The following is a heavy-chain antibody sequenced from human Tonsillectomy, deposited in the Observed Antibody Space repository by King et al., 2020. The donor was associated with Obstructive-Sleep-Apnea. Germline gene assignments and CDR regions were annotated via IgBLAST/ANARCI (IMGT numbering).Heavy chain of an antibody. Sequence: VQLVQSGGGLVKPGGSLRLSCAASGLIVSIKYMSWVGQAPGEGLEWVLVIYSGGATYYSDSVKGRVTISRDNSKNTLQLQMNSLRAEDTAVYYCARVVGAFVYWGQGTLVTVSS. CDR3: ARVVGAFVY. CDR2: IYSGGAT. V-gene: IGHV3-66*01. D-gene: IGHD1-26*01. CDR1: GLIVSIKY. J-gene: IGHJ4*02.